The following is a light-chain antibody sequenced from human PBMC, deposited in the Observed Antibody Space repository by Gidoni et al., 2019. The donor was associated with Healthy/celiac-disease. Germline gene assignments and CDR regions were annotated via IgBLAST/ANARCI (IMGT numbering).Light chain of an antibody. J-gene: IGKJ1*01. V-gene: IGKV3-15*01. Sequence: EIVMTQSTATLSGSPGERATLSCRAIQRVSSNLAWYPQKPCQAPRLLIYGASTRATGIPAMFSGSGSGTEFTLPISSLQSEDFAVYYCQQYNNWPPWTFGQGTKVEIK. CDR3: QQYNNWPPWT. CDR1: QRVSSN. CDR2: GAS.